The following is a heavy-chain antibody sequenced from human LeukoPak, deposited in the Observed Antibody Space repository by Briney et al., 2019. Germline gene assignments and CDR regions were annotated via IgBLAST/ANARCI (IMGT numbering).Heavy chain of an antibody. Sequence: SGGSLRLSCAASGFTFENFWIHWVRQGPGKELVWVSRINGHGITTGYADSVKGRFTISRDNAKNTVYLQMNSLRVEDTAIYYCLKRGSDWTYWYFDLWGRGTRVTVSS. J-gene: IGHJ2*01. V-gene: IGHV3-74*01. CDR2: INGHGITT. CDR1: GFTFENFW. D-gene: IGHD1-1*01. CDR3: LKRGSDWTYWYFDL.